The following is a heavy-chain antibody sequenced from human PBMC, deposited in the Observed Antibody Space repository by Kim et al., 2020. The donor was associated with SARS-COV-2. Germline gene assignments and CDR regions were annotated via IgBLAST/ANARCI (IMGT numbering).Heavy chain of an antibody. J-gene: IGHJ6*01. CDR1: GGSISSGDYY. V-gene: IGHV4-30-4*01. CDR3: ARGYLFGGVIKYYYDM. Sequence: SETLSLTCTVSGGSISSGDYYWSWIRQPPGKGLEWIGHIYYTGSTYYNPSPKSRVTISIDTSKNQFSLKLSSVTAADTAVYYCARGYLFGGVIKYYYDM. CDR2: IYYTGST. D-gene: IGHD3-3*01.